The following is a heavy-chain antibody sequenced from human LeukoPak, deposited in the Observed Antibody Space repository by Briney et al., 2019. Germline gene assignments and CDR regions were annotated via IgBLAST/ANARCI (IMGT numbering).Heavy chain of an antibody. CDR1: GGSISSYY. CDR2: IYYSGST. D-gene: IGHD1-26*01. CDR3: AGGIASYSSSYFDY. J-gene: IGHJ4*02. V-gene: IGHV4-59*01. Sequence: SETLSLTCTVSGGSISSYYWSWIRQPPGKGLEWIGYIYYSGSTNYNPSLKSRVTISVDTSKNQFSLKLSSVTAADAAVYYCAGGIASYSSSYFDYWGQGALVTVSS.